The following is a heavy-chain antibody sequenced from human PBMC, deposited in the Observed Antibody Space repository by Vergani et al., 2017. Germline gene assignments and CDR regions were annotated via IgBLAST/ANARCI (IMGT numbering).Heavy chain of an antibody. CDR1: GFTFSSYW. CDR3: AREYSSTSGRAFDF. V-gene: IGHV3-15*01. Sequence: EVQLVESGGGLVQPGGSLRLSCAASGFTFSSYWMSWVRQAPGKGLEWVGRIKSKTDGGTTYYAAPVKGKFTISRDDSKNTLYLQMNSLKTEDTAVYYCAREYSSTSGRAFDFWGQGTKVTVSS. CDR2: IKSKTDGGTT. D-gene: IGHD2-2*01. J-gene: IGHJ3*01.